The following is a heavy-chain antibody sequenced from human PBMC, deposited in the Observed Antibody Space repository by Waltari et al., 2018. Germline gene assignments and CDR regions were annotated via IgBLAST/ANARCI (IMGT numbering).Heavy chain of an antibody. V-gene: IGHV1-2*02. D-gene: IGHD3-3*01. J-gene: IGHJ6*02. Sequence: QVQLVQSGAEVKKPGASVKVSCKASGYTFTDSYLHWVRQAPGQGLEWMGWINPKSGGTDYAQKFQGGVTMTRDTSISTVYMELSRLRSDDTAVYYCTRGNKITAVEVIIPLLTMDVWGQGTTVTVSS. CDR3: TRGNKITAVEVIIPLLTMDV. CDR1: GYTFTDSY. CDR2: INPKSGGT.